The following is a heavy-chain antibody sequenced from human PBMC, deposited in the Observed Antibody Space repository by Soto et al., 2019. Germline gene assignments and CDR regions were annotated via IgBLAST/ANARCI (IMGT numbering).Heavy chain of an antibody. D-gene: IGHD3-10*01. Sequence: GGSLRLSCAASGLTFSSYSMNWVRQAPGKGLEWVSSISSSSSYVYYADSVKGRFTISRDNAKNSLYLQMNSLRAEDTAVYYCARDHGSGSLYYFDYWGQGTLVTVSS. CDR3: ARDHGSGSLYYFDY. V-gene: IGHV3-21*01. CDR1: GLTFSSYS. CDR2: ISSSSSYV. J-gene: IGHJ4*02.